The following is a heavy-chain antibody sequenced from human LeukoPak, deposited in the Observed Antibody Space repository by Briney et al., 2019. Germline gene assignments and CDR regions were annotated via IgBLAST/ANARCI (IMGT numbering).Heavy chain of an antibody. Sequence: ASVKVSCKASGGTFSSYAISWVRQAPGQGLEWVGRIIPILGIANYAQKFQGRVTITADKSTSTAYMELSSLRSEDTAVYYCAQAGKDEGPQLDYWGQGTLVTVSS. D-gene: IGHD2-15*01. V-gene: IGHV1-69*04. CDR1: GGTFSSYA. J-gene: IGHJ4*02. CDR3: AQAGKDEGPQLDY. CDR2: IIPILGIA.